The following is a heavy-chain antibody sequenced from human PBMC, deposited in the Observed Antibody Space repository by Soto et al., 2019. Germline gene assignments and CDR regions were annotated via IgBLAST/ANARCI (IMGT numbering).Heavy chain of an antibody. Sequence: ASVKVSCKASGYTFTSYDINWVRQATGQGLEWMGWMNPNSGNTGYAQKFQGRVTMTRNTSISTAYMELSSLRSEDTAVYYCARDLKAVYSNYYYYYYMDVWGKGTTVTV. CDR2: MNPNSGNT. J-gene: IGHJ6*03. CDR3: ARDLKAVYSNYYYYYYMDV. V-gene: IGHV1-8*01. CDR1: GYTFTSYD. D-gene: IGHD4-4*01.